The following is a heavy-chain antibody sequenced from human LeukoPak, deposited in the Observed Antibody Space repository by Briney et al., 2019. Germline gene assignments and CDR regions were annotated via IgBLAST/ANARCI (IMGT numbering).Heavy chain of an antibody. CDR2: IYTSGSN. Sequence: SETLSLTCTVSGGSISSYCWSWIRQPAGKGLEWIGRIYTSGSNNYNPALKSRVTMSVDTSKNQFSLKLSSVTAADTAVYYCARDYDSSGIDYWGQGTLVTVSS. D-gene: IGHD3-22*01. CDR3: ARDYDSSGIDY. V-gene: IGHV4-4*07. J-gene: IGHJ4*02. CDR1: GGSISSYC.